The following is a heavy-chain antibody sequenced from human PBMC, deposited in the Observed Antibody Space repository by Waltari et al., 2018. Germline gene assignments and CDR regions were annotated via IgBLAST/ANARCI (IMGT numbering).Heavy chain of an antibody. D-gene: IGHD4-17*01. CDR3: ARDPPPLYGDLHHAFDI. CDR1: GGSISSGGYY. J-gene: IGHJ3*02. V-gene: IGHV4-31*03. CDR2: IYYSGST. Sequence: QVQLQESGPGLVKPSQTLSLTCTVSGGSISSGGYYWSWIRQHPGKGLEWIGYIYYSGSTYYNPSLKSRVTISVDTSKNQFSLKLSSVTAADTAVYYCARDPPPLYGDLHHAFDIWGQGTMVTVSS.